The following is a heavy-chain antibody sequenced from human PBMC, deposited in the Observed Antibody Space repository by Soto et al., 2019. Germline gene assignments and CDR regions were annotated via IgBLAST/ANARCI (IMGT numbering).Heavy chain of an antibody. J-gene: IGHJ6*02. CDR1: GFTFSSYD. V-gene: IGHV3-30*18. Sequence: PGGSLRLSCAASGFTFSSYDMHWVRQAPGKGLEWVAVISYDGSNKYYADSVKGRFTISRDNSKNTLYLQMNSLRAEDTAVYYCAKERGRSWYYYYYGMDVWGQGTTVTVSS. CDR2: ISYDGSNK. CDR3: AKERGRSWYYYYYGMDV. D-gene: IGHD6-13*01.